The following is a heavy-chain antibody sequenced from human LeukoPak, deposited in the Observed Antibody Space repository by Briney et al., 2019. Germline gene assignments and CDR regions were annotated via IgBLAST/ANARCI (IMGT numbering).Heavy chain of an antibody. V-gene: IGHV1-46*01. CDR1: GYTFTDFY. J-gene: IGHJ4*02. D-gene: IGHD6-13*01. CDR3: ARADRRRPPSSIGWYSENIFDY. CDR2: INPSGAST. Sequence: ASVTVSCKASGYTFTDFYMNWVRQAPGQGLEWMGIINPSGASTSYAQKFQGRVTMTRDTSTSTVYMELRSLRSEDTAVYYCARADRRRPPSSIGWYSENIFDYWGQGTLVTVSS.